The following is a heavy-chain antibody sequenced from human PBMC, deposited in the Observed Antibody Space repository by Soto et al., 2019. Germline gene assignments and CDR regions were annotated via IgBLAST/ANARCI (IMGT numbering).Heavy chain of an antibody. J-gene: IGHJ5*02. CDR2: IYYSGST. CDR1: GGSISSYY. V-gene: IGHV4-59*01. D-gene: IGHD3-3*01. Sequence: PSETLSITCTVSGGSISSYYWSWIRQPPGKGLEWIGYIYYSGSTNYNPSLKSRVTISVDTSKNQLSLKLSSVTAADTAVYYCARGGVVIIDEGGYLNWFDPWGQGTLVTVSS. CDR3: ARGGVVIIDEGGYLNWFDP.